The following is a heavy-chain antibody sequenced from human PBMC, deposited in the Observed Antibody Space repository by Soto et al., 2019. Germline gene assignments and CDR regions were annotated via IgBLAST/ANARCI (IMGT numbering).Heavy chain of an antibody. V-gene: IGHV4-59*01. Sequence: PSETLSLTCTVSGGSISSYYWSWIRQPPGKGLEWIGYIYYSGSTNYNPSLKSRVTISVDTSKNQFSLKLSSVTAADTAVYYCARVGSGVRGWFDPWGQGTLVTVSS. CDR3: ARVGSGVRGWFDP. D-gene: IGHD2-15*01. CDR1: GGSISSYY. J-gene: IGHJ5*02. CDR2: IYYSGST.